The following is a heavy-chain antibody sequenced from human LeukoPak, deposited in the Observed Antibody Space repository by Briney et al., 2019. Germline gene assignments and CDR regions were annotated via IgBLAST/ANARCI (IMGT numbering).Heavy chain of an antibody. CDR1: GGSISSSSYY. J-gene: IGHJ4*02. D-gene: IGHD5-12*01. CDR3: ASYSGYDFFVEY. CDR2: IYYSGST. V-gene: IGHV4-39*01. Sequence: PSETLSLTCTVSGGSISSSSYYWGWIRQPPGKGLEWIGSIYYSGSTYYNPSLKSRITKSVDTSKNQFSLKLSSVTAAGTAVYYCASYSGYDFFVEYWGQGTLVTVSS.